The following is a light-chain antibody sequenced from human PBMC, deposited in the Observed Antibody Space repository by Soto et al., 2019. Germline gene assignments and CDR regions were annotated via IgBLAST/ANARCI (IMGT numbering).Light chain of an antibody. V-gene: IGKV3-15*01. J-gene: IGKJ5*01. CDR3: QQYSKWPPIT. Sequence: EIVMTQSPATLSVSPGERATLSCRASQSVSNNLAWYQQRPGQAPSLLIYGASTRATGIPARFSGSGSGTEFTLTISSLQSEDFAVYYCQQYSKWPPITFGQGTRLEMK. CDR1: QSVSNN. CDR2: GAS.